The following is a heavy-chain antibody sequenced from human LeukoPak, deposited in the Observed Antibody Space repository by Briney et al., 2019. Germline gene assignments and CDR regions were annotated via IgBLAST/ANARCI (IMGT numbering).Heavy chain of an antibody. CDR1: GFTFSSYW. CDR2: IKQDGSEK. V-gene: IGHV3-7*01. Sequence: GGSLRLSXAASGFTFSSYWMSWVRQAPGKGLEWVANIKQDGSEKYYVDSVKGRFTISRDNAKNSLYLQMNSLRAEDTAVYYCARADVVVPAAYFDYWGQGTLVTVSS. D-gene: IGHD2-2*01. J-gene: IGHJ4*02. CDR3: ARADVVVPAAYFDY.